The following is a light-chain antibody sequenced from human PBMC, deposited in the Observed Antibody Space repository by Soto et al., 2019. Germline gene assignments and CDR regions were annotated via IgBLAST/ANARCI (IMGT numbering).Light chain of an antibody. V-gene: IGKV3-15*01. Sequence: EIVMTQSPAPLSASPGGGATLSCKAGQNVYNNLAWYQQRPGQPPRLLIYDASTRATGISARFSGSGYGTEFTLTISSLQSEDFAVYFCQQCRNWPLTFGGGTKVDIK. CDR1: QNVYNN. CDR2: DAS. J-gene: IGKJ4*01. CDR3: QQCRNWPLT.